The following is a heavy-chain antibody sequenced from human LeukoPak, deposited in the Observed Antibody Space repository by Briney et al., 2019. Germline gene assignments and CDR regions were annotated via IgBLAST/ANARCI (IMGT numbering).Heavy chain of an antibody. Sequence: SETLSLTCTVSGDSISSDDFYWSWIRQPAGKGLEWIGRFSASGNSNYNPSLKSRLTISVDTSKNQFSLKLTSVTAADTAVYYCARGGTSSGSYPYWGQGTLVTVSS. CDR3: ARGGTSSGSYPY. J-gene: IGHJ4*02. CDR2: FSASGNS. D-gene: IGHD1-26*01. V-gene: IGHV4-61*02. CDR1: GDSISSDDFY.